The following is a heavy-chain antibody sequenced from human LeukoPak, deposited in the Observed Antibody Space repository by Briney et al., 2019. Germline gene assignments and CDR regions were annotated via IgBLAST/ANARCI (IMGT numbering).Heavy chain of an antibody. Sequence: SGGSLRLSCAASGFTFSSYGMHWVRQAPGKGLEWVAVISYDGSNKYYADSVKGRFTISRDNSKNTLYLQMNSLRAEDTAVYYCARGTYDSSGFTFDIWGQGTMVTVSS. CDR2: ISYDGSNK. CDR1: GFTFSSYG. J-gene: IGHJ3*02. D-gene: IGHD3-22*01. CDR3: ARGTYDSSGFTFDI. V-gene: IGHV3-30*03.